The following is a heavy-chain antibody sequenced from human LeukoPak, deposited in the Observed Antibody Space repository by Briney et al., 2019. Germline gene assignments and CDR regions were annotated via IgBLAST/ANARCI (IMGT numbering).Heavy chain of an antibody. V-gene: IGHV4-59*01. CDR2: ISYTGST. Sequence: PSETLSLTCTVSGGSISPYFWSWIRQPPGKGLEWIGYISYTGSTNYNPSLKSRVTISVDTSKNQFSLQLASVTAADTAVYYCARDDYRGVTNFDPWGQGTLVTVSS. J-gene: IGHJ5*02. CDR3: ARDDYRGVTNFDP. CDR1: GGSISPYF. D-gene: IGHD3-10*01.